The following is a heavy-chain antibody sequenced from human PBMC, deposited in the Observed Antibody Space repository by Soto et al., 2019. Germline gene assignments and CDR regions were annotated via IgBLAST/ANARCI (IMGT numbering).Heavy chain of an antibody. V-gene: IGHV4-59*01. CDR2: VYFSGST. D-gene: IGHD3-22*01. Sequence: SETLSLTXTVSGGSITNFHWSWIRQPPGKGLEWIGYVYFSGSTKYNPSFKSRVTMSIGTSKNEFSLRLISVTAADSAAYFCAAYDSEGYFDYWGQGALVTVSS. CDR1: GGSITNFH. J-gene: IGHJ4*02. CDR3: AAYDSEGYFDY.